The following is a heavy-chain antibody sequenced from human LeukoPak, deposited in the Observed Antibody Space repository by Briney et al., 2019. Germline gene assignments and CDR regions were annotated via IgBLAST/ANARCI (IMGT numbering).Heavy chain of an antibody. CDR1: GGTLSGYA. CDR3: ARASYDFWSGPLYYYMDV. J-gene: IGHJ6*03. V-gene: IGHV1-69*01. D-gene: IGHD3-3*01. CDR2: IIPISATA. Sequence: SVKVSCKASGGTLSGYAISWVRQAPGQGLEWMGGIIPISATANYAQKFQGRVTITADESTSTAYMELSSLRSEDTAVYYCARASYDFWSGPLYYYMDVWGKGTTVTVSS.